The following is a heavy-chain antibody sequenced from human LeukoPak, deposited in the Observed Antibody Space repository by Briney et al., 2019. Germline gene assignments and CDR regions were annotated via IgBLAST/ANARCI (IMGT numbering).Heavy chain of an antibody. CDR2: IYYSGST. J-gene: IGHJ6*02. CDR1: GGSISSGGYY. V-gene: IGHV4-61*08. CDR3: ATGWYYYYGMDV. Sequence: PSQTLSLTCTVSGGSISSGGYYWSWIRQPPGKGLEWIGYIYYSGSTNYNPSLKSRVTISVDTSKNQFSLKLSSVTAADTAVYYCATGWYYYYGMDVWGQGTTVTVSS.